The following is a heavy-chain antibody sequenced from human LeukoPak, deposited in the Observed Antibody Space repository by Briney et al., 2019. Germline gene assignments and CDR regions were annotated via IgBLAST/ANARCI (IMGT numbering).Heavy chain of an antibody. Sequence: TSDTLSLTCALYGQSFSGYYWSWLRQPPAKGLEWIGEINHSGSTNYNQPLKSRVTISVDTSKNQFSLKLSSETAADTAVYYCARGRAITMVRGVIRGRGNWFDPWGQGTLVTVSA. CDR1: GQSFSGYY. J-gene: IGHJ5*02. CDR2: INHSGST. CDR3: ARGRAITMVRGVIRGRGNWFDP. D-gene: IGHD3-10*01. V-gene: IGHV4-34*01.